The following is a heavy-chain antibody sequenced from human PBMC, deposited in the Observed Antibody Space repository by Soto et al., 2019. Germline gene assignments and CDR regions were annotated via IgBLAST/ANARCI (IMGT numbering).Heavy chain of an antibody. J-gene: IGHJ4*02. V-gene: IGHV1-69*01. CDR2: IIPLFGTA. Sequence: QVQLVQSGAEVKKPGSSVKVSCKASGGTFSTYDICWVRQAPGQGLEWMGGIIPLFGTANYTQKFQGRATIIADESTRTDYMELRRLGSEDTAVYYCAINEGTDGYKFAYWGQGTLVTVSS. D-gene: IGHD5-12*01. CDR1: GGTFSTYD. CDR3: AINEGTDGYKFAY.